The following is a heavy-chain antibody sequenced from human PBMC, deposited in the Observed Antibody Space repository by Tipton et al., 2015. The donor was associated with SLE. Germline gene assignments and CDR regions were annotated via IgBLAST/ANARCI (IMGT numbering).Heavy chain of an antibody. CDR1: GGSISSSSYY. D-gene: IGHD2-15*01. CDR3: ARGSPERVAGVDY. V-gene: IGHV4-39*07. J-gene: IGHJ4*02. Sequence: LRLSCTVSGGSISSSSYYWGWIRQPPGKGLEWIGSIYYSGSTYYDPSLKSRVTIPVDTSKNQFSLKLSSVTAADTAVYYCARGSPERVAGVDYWGQGTLVTVSS. CDR2: IYYSGST.